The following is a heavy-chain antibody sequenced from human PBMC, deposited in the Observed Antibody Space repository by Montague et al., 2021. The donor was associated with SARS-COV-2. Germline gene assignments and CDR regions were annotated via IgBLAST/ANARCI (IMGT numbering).Heavy chain of an antibody. D-gene: IGHD5-12*01. Sequence: SETLSLTCSVSGFSISSGFYWAWIRQSPGKGPEWIGTVYHSGYTHYNPSLKGRVTVSIDTSKNQFSLTVTSVTAADTAVYFCARRGYTGSDYFGYWGQGTLVPVSS. CDR3: ARRGYTGSDYFGY. CDR1: GFSISSGFY. V-gene: IGHV4-38-2*01. J-gene: IGHJ4*02. CDR2: VYHSGYT.